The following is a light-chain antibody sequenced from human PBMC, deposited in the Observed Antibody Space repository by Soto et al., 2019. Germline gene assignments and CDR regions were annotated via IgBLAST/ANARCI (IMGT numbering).Light chain of an antibody. Sequence: EIVLTQSPGTLSLSPGEGATLSCRASQSVSSSYLAWYQQKPGQAPRLLIYDASNRATGIPARFSGSRSGTDFTLTISSLEPEDFAVYYCQQRSNWPPTTFGQGTRLENK. CDR1: QSVSSSY. V-gene: IGKV3D-20*02. CDR3: QQRSNWPPTT. J-gene: IGKJ5*01. CDR2: DAS.